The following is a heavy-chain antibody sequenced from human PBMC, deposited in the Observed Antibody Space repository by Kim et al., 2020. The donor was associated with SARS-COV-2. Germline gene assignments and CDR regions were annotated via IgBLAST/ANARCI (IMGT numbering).Heavy chain of an antibody. Sequence: GGSLRLSCAASGFTFSDYYMSWIRQAPGKGLEWVSYISSSGSTIYYADSVKGRFTISRDNVKNSLYLQMNSLRAEDTAAYYCARPALGMATLSAYYYYGMNVWRQGTTVTVSS. CDR3: ARPALGMATLSAYYYYGMNV. J-gene: IGHJ6*02. CDR1: GFTFSDYY. V-gene: IGHV3-11*04. CDR2: ISSSGSTI. D-gene: IGHD5-12*01.